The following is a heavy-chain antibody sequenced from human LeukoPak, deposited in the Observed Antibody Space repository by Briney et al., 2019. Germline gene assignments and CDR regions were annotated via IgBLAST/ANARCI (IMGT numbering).Heavy chain of an antibody. CDR1: GFTFDDHA. D-gene: IGHD3-10*01. CDR2: ISWNSGSI. CDR3: AKGKGLSYYGSGSLSPGGMDV. V-gene: IGHV3-9*01. J-gene: IGHJ6*02. Sequence: PGGSLRLSCAASGFTFDDHAMHWVRQAPGKGLEWVSGISWNSGSIGYADSVKGRFTISRDNAKNSLYLQMNSLRAEDTALYYCAKGKGLSYYGSGSLSPGGMDVWGQGTTVTVSS.